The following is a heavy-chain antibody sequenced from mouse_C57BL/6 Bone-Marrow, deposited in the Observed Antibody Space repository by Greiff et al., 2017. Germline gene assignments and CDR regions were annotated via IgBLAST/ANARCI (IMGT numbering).Heavy chain of an antibody. CDR2: INPNNGGT. D-gene: IGHD6-1*01. J-gene: IGHJ2*01. V-gene: IGHV1-26*01. CDR1: GYTFTDYY. Sequence: VQLQQPGPELVKPGASVKISCKASGYTFTDYYMNWVKQSPGKSLEWIGEINPNNGGTSYNQKFKGKATLTVDKSSSTAYMELRSLTSEDSAVYYCARRGLDYFDYWGQGTTLTVSS. CDR3: ARRGLDYFDY.